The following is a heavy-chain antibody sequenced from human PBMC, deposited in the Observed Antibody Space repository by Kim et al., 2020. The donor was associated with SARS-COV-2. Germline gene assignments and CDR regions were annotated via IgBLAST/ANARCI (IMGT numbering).Heavy chain of an antibody. CDR3: ARLQSPYYYDSSGYYQIFDY. Sequence: GESLKISCKGSGYSFTSYWIGWVRQMPGKGLEWMGIIYPGDSDTRYSPSFQGQVTISADKSISTAYLQWSSLKASDTAMYYCARLQSPYYYDSSGYYQIFDYWGQGTLVTVSS. D-gene: IGHD3-22*01. J-gene: IGHJ4*02. CDR1: GYSFTSYW. V-gene: IGHV5-51*01. CDR2: IYPGDSDT.